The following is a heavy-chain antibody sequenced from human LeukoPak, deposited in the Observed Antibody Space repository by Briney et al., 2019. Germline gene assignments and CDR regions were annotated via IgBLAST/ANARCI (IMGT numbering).Heavy chain of an antibody. D-gene: IGHD5-24*01. J-gene: IGHJ4*02. CDR2: IIPILGIA. CDR3: AVISNVEMATIRPEFDY. V-gene: IGHV1-69*04. CDR1: GGTFSSYA. Sequence: SVRVSCKASGGTFSSYAISWVRQAPGQGLEWMGRIIPILGIANYAQKFQGRVTITADKSTSTAYMELSSLRSEDTAVYYCAVISNVEMATIRPEFDYWGQGTLVTVSS.